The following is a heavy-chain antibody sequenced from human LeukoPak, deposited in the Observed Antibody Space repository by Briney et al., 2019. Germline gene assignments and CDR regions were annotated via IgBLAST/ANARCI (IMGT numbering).Heavy chain of an antibody. CDR3: ARGPYYYDSSGYYLLDY. Sequence: GGSLRLSCAASGFIFSTYGMHWVRQSPGKGLEWVAVISYDGSNKYYADSVKGRFTISRDNSKNTLYLQMNSLRAEDTAVYYCARGPYYYDSSGYYLLDYWGQGTLVTVSS. D-gene: IGHD3-22*01. V-gene: IGHV3-30*19. CDR2: ISYDGSNK. CDR1: GFIFSTYG. J-gene: IGHJ4*02.